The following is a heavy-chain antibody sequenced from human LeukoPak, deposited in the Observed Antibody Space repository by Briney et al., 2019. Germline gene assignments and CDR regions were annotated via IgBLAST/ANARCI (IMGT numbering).Heavy chain of an antibody. V-gene: IGHV4-59*01. D-gene: IGHD4-23*01. J-gene: IGHJ6*03. CDR2: IYYSGST. Sequence: SETLSLTCTVSGGSTSSYYWSWIRQPPGKGLEWIGYIYYSGSTNYNPSLKSRVTISVDTSKNQFSLKLSSVTAADTAVYYCARGTDYGGNSGSIYYYYYMDVWGKGTTVTVSS. CDR3: ARGTDYGGNSGSIYYYYYMDV. CDR1: GGSTSSYY.